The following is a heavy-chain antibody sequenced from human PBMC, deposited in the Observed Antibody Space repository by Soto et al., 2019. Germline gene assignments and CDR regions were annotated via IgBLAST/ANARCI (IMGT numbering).Heavy chain of an antibody. D-gene: IGHD3-9*01. CDR2: ISYDGSNK. V-gene: IGHV3-30*19. CDR1: GFTFSSYG. CDR3: ARDWPYYDILWVFDP. Sequence: PGGSLRLSCAASGFTFSSYGMHWVRQAPGKGLEWVAVISYDGSNKYYADSVKGRFTISRDNSKNTLYLQMNSLRAEDTAVYYCARDWPYYDILWVFDPWGQGTLVTVSS. J-gene: IGHJ5*02.